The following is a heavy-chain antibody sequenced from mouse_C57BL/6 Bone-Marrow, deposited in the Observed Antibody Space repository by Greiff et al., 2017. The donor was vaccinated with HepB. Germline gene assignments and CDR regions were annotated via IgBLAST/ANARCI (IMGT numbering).Heavy chain of an antibody. Sequence: EVQLQQSGTVLARPGASVKMSCKTSGYTFTSYWIHWVKQRPGQGLEWIGAIYPGNSDTSYNQKFKGKAKLTAVTSASTAYMELSSLTNEDSAVYYCTREIYYDFSWFAYWGQGTLVTVSA. CDR2: IYPGNSDT. V-gene: IGHV1-5*01. CDR1: GYTFTSYW. CDR3: TREIYYDFSWFAY. D-gene: IGHD2-4*01. J-gene: IGHJ3*01.